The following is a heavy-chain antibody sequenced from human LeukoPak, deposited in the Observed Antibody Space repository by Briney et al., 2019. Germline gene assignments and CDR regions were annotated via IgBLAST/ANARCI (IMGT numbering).Heavy chain of an antibody. CDR2: ISGGSSTI. V-gene: IGHV3-48*01. J-gene: IGHJ4*02. Sequence: HPGGSLRLSCAASGFTLSSYSMNWVRQAPGKGLEWVSYISGGSSTIYYAESVKGRFTISRDNAKSSLYLLMDTLRAEDTAVYYCARVGSTQWLDYWGQGTLVTVSS. CDR3: ARVGSTQWLDY. D-gene: IGHD6-19*01. CDR1: GFTLSSYS.